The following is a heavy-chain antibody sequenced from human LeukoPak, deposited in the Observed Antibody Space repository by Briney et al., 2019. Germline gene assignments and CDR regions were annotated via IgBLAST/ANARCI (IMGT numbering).Heavy chain of an antibody. CDR1: GYTFTKYG. Sequence: ASVKVSCKTSGYTFTKYGISWVRQAPGQGPEWMGWISAYDGNTIYAQKLQDRLTLTTDTSTDTAHMELRSLRSDDTAVYFCARARGDRSGYYRYWGQGTLVPVSS. D-gene: IGHD3-22*01. J-gene: IGHJ4*02. CDR3: ARARGDRSGYYRY. CDR2: ISAYDGNT. V-gene: IGHV1-18*01.